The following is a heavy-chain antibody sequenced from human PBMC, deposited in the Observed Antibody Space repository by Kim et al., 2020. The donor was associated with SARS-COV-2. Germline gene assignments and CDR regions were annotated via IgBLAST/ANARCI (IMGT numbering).Heavy chain of an antibody. CDR3: ARDRFGELFEFDY. CDR1: GFTFSSYS. Sequence: GGSLRLSCAASGFTFSSYSMNWVRQAPGKGLEWVSYISSSSSTIYYADSVKGRFTISRDNAKNSLYLQMNSLRAEDTAVYYCARDRFGELFEFDYWGQGTLVTVSS. D-gene: IGHD3-10*01. V-gene: IGHV3-48*04. J-gene: IGHJ4*02. CDR2: ISSSSSTI.